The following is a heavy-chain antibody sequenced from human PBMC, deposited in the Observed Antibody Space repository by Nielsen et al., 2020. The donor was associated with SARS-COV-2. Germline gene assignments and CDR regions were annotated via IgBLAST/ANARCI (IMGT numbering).Heavy chain of an antibody. CDR3: ASELVPGYYGMDV. Sequence: GGSLRLSCAASEFTFNRFSMHWVRQAPGKGLEWVAVIWYDGSNKYYADSVKGRFTISRDNSKNTLYLQMNSLRAEDTAVYYCASELVPGYYGMDVWGQGTTVTVSS. J-gene: IGHJ6*02. CDR1: EFTFNRFS. CDR2: IWYDGSNK. V-gene: IGHV3-33*08. D-gene: IGHD6-13*01.